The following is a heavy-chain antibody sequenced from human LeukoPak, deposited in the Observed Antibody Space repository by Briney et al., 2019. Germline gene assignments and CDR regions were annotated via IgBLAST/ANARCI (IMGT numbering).Heavy chain of an antibody. J-gene: IGHJ2*01. CDR3: ARDWAAETLRYFDL. V-gene: IGHV4-34*01. CDR1: GGSFSGYY. CDR2: INHSGST. Sequence: SETLSLTCAVYGGSFSGYYWSWIRQPPGKGLEWIGEINHSGSTNYNPSLKSRVTISVDTSKNQFSLKLSSVTAADTAVYYCARDWAAETLRYFDLWGRGTLVTVSS. D-gene: IGHD6-13*01.